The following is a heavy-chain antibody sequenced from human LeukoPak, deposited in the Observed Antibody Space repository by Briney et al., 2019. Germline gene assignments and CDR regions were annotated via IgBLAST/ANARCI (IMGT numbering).Heavy chain of an antibody. CDR3: ARGSTYDSGGPPGVYFDY. CDR2: IYYSGSS. Sequence: PSETLSLTCTVSGDSISKSNYYWGWIRQPPGKDLDCIGTIYYSGSSYYNPSLKSRVTMSVDTSKSQFSLKLSSVTAADTAVYYCARGSTYDSGGPPGVYFDYWGQGTLVTVSS. V-gene: IGHV4-39*07. D-gene: IGHD3-22*01. J-gene: IGHJ4*02. CDR1: GDSISKSNYY.